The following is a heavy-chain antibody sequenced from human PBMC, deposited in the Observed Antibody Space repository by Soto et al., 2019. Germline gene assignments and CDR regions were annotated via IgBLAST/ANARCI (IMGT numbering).Heavy chain of an antibody. CDR1: GFTFSSYG. CDR3: ARDGAPYNWFDP. Sequence: QVQLVESGGGVVQPGRSLRLSCAASGFTFSSYGMHWVRQAPGKGLEWVAVIWYDGSNKYYADSVKGRFTISRDNSKNTLYLQMNSLRAEDTAVYYCARDGAPYNWFDPWGQGTLVTVSS. V-gene: IGHV3-33*01. CDR2: IWYDGSNK. J-gene: IGHJ5*02.